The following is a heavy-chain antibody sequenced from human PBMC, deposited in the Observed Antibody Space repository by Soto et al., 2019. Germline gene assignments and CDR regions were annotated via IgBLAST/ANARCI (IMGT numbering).Heavy chain of an antibody. Sequence: QVQLVQSGAEVKKPGASVKVSCKASGYTFTGYYMHWVRQAPGQGLEWMGWINPNSGGTNYAQKFQGWVTMTRDTSISTAYMQLSRPRSDDTAVYYCARVENYYYYGMDVWDQGTTVTVSS. CDR2: INPNSGGT. CDR1: GYTFTGYY. J-gene: IGHJ6*02. V-gene: IGHV1-2*04. CDR3: ARVENYYYYGMDV.